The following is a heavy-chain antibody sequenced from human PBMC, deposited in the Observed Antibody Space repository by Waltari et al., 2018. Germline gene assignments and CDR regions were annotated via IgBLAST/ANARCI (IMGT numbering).Heavy chain of an antibody. D-gene: IGHD3-22*01. J-gene: IGHJ3*02. CDR2: IYHRWRT. Sequence: QVQLQESGPGLVKPSQTLSLTCTVSGGSISSGGYYWSWIRQHPGKGLEWIGYIYHRWRTYYNPSSKSGVTRAVARSKNQFSLKLSSVTAADTAVYYCAREGSQNYYDSSGYPGGDAFDIWGQGTMVTVSS. CDR3: AREGSQNYYDSSGYPGGDAFDI. V-gene: IGHV4-31*03. CDR1: GGSISSGGYY.